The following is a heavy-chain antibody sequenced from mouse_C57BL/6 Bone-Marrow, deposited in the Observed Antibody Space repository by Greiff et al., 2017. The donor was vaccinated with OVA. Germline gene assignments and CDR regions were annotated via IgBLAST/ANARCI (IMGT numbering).Heavy chain of an antibody. Sequence: VQLQQSGPELVKPGASVKISCKASGYTFTDYYMNWVKQSHGKSLEWIGDINPNNGGTSYNQKFKGKATLTVDKSSSTAYMELRSLTSEDSAVYYCGRYYGSSYRYAMDYWGQGTSVTVSS. V-gene: IGHV1-26*01. J-gene: IGHJ4*01. CDR1: GYTFTDYY. D-gene: IGHD1-1*01. CDR2: INPNNGGT. CDR3: GRYYGSSYRYAMDY.